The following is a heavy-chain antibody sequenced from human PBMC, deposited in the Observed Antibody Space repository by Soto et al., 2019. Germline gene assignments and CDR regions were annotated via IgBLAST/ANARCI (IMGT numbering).Heavy chain of an antibody. CDR2: ISGSGGST. CDR1: GFTFSSYA. D-gene: IGHD3-10*01. V-gene: IGHV3-23*01. J-gene: IGHJ5*02. Sequence: GGSLRLSCAASGFTFSSYAMSWVRQAPGKGLEWVSGISGSGGSTYYADSVKGRFTISRDNSKNTLYLQMNSLRAEDTAVYYCAKEPMTMVRGVIIRFWFDPWGQGTLVTVSS. CDR3: AKEPMTMVRGVIIRFWFDP.